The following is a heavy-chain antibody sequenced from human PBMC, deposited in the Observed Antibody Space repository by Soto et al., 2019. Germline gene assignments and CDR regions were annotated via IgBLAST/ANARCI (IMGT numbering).Heavy chain of an antibody. D-gene: IGHD3-16*01. CDR2: IYSGGST. CDR3: ARQNLFSLGSAFDI. CDR1: GFTVSSNY. J-gene: IGHJ3*02. V-gene: IGHV3-66*04. Sequence: GGSLRLSCAASGFTVSSNYMSWVRQAPGKGLEWVSVIYSGGSTYYADSVKGRFTISRDNSKNTLYLQMNSLRAEDTAVYYCARQNLFSLGSAFDIWGQGTMVTVSS.